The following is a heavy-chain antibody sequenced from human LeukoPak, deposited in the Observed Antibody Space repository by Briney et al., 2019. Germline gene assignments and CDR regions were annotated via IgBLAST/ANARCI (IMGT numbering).Heavy chain of an antibody. J-gene: IGHJ4*02. CDR2: ITYDGYYK. CDR1: GFTFYTYG. V-gene: IGHV3-30*03. CDR3: ARDLSPVVRASPMGY. D-gene: IGHD3-10*01. Sequence: GGSLRLSCTASGFTFYTYGMHWVRQAPGKGLEWVALITYDGYYKYYSDSVKGRFTISSDTSKNTLSLQMNSLRAEDTAVYCARDLSPVVRASPMGYWGQGTLVTVSS.